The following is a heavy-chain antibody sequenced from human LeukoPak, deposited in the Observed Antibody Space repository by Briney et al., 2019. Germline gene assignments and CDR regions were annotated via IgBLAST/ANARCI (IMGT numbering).Heavy chain of an antibody. CDR1: GDSISNYY. V-gene: IGHV4-59*07. Sequence: SDTLSLTCTVSGDSISNYYWSWIRQPTGKGLEWIGYVYYIGSTNYNPSLKSRVTISVDTSKNQFSLRLRSVTAADTAVYYCARLRYTTSRDFDYWGQGTLVTVSS. J-gene: IGHJ4*02. CDR2: VYYIGST. CDR3: ARLRYTTSRDFDY. D-gene: IGHD2-2*01.